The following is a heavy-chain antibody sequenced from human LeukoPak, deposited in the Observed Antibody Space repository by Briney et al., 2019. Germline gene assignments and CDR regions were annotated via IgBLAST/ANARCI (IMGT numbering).Heavy chain of an antibody. CDR3: AKGGEIQLWADGVVDY. Sequence: GGSLRLSCAASGFTFSSYAMSWVRQAPGKGLEWVAVISYDGSNKYYADSVKGRFTISRDNSKNPLYLQMNSLRAEDTAVYYCAKGGEIQLWADGVVDYWGQGTLVTVSS. CDR2: ISYDGSNK. J-gene: IGHJ4*02. V-gene: IGHV3-30*18. CDR1: GFTFSSYA. D-gene: IGHD5-18*01.